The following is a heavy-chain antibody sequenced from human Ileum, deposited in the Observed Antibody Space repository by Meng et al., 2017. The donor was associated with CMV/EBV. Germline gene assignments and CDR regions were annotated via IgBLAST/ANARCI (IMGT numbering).Heavy chain of an antibody. CDR3: ASHRYAANYYSDY. Sequence: SETLSLTCTVSGGPMSDYYWTWIRQSPGKGLEWIGYVFYTGDYNYNPALESRVSMSVDTSKKQFSPNLSAVTAADTAVYYCASHRYAANYYSDYWAQGMLVTVSS. CDR2: VFYTGDY. D-gene: IGHD3-16*01. CDR1: GGPMSDYY. V-gene: IGHV4-59*13. J-gene: IGHJ4*01.